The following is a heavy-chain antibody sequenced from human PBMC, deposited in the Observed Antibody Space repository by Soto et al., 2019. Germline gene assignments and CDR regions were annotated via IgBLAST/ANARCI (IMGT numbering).Heavy chain of an antibody. J-gene: IGHJ4*02. CDR1: GFSLTRSGVG. D-gene: IGHD2-15*01. Sequence: QITLKESGPTLVKPTQTLTLTCTFSGFSLTRSGVGVAWIRQPPGKALEWLALIYCGHEKLYSPSLKLRLTISRVTSKNQVVLTMTNVDPVDTATYYFAHRVCSGGRCYMSFASWGQGTLVPVSS. CDR2: IYCGHEK. V-gene: IGHV2-5*02. CDR3: AHRVCSGGRCYMSFAS.